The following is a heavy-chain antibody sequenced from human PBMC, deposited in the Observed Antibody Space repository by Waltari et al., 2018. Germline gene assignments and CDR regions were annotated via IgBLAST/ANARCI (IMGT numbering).Heavy chain of an antibody. CDR2: ISGSGSTI. J-gene: IGHJ4*02. CDR1: GFTFSNYE. Sequence: EVQLVESGGGLVQPGGSLRLSCAAPGFTFSNYEMNWVRQDPGKGLEWVSYISGSGSTIYYADSVKGRFTISRDNAKNSLNLQMNSLRAEDTALYFCARFSSPAIPDYWGQGTLVTVSS. V-gene: IGHV3-48*03. CDR3: ARFSSPAIPDY.